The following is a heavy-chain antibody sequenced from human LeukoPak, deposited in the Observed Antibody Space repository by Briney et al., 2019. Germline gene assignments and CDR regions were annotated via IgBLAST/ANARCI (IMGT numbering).Heavy chain of an antibody. CDR2: INPSGGST. CDR1: GYTFTSCY. CDR3: ARDFGYCSSTSCYRDYYYYMDV. D-gene: IGHD2-2*03. Sequence: ASVKVSCKATGYTFTSCYMHWVRQAPGQGLEWMGIINPSGGSTSYAQKFQGRVTMTRDTSTSTVYMELSSLRSEDTAVYYCARDFGYCSSTSCYRDYYYYMDVWGKGTTVTVSS. V-gene: IGHV1-46*03. J-gene: IGHJ6*03.